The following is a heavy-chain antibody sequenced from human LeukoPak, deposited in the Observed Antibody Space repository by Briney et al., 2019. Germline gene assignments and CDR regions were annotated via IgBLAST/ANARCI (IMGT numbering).Heavy chain of an antibody. V-gene: IGHV3-33*01. D-gene: IGHD2-21*02. CDR1: GFTFSSYG. Sequence: GRSLRLSCAASGFTFSSYGMHWVRQAPGKGLEWVAVIWYDGSNKYYADSVKGRFTISRDNSKNTLYLQMNSLKTEDTAVYYCTRLGGGGDSLYYYYGIDVWGQGTTVTVSS. CDR3: TRLGGGGDSLYYYYGIDV. J-gene: IGHJ6*02. CDR2: IWYDGSNK.